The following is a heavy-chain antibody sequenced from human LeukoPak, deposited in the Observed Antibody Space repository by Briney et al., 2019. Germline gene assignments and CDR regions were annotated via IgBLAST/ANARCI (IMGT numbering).Heavy chain of an antibody. Sequence: ASVKVSCKASGGTFSSYAISWVRQAPGQRLEWMGWINAGNGNTKYSQKFQGRVTITRDTSASTAYMELSSLRSEDTAVYYCARSTELWFGESYANWFDPWGQGTLVTVSS. J-gene: IGHJ5*02. CDR1: GGTFSSYA. V-gene: IGHV1-3*01. CDR3: ARSTELWFGESYANWFDP. CDR2: INAGNGNT. D-gene: IGHD3-10*01.